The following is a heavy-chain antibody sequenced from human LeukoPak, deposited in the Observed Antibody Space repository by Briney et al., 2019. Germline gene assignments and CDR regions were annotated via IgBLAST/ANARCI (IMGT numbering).Heavy chain of an antibody. J-gene: IGHJ4*02. CDR2: ISPYNANT. CDR1: GYTFTNYG. CDR3: ARDRRPRWELPSDFDC. D-gene: IGHD1-26*01. Sequence: ASVKVSCRASGYTFTNYGLSGVRQAPGQGLEWMGWISPYNANTNSAPKLQGRLTMTTDASTSTAYMELRSLTSDDTAVYYCARDRRPRWELPSDFDCWGQGTLVTVSS. V-gene: IGHV1-18*01.